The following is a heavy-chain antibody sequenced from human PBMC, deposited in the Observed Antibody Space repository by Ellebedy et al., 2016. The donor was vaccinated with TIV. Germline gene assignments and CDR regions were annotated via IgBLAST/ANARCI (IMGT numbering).Heavy chain of an antibody. Sequence: SGPTLVKPTQTLTLTCTFSGFSLSTSGVGVGWIRQPPGKALEWLALIYWDDDKRYSPSLKSRLTITKDTSKNQVVLTMTNMDPVDTATYYCARASGSYYWGPFTHFDYWGQGTLVTVSS. CDR2: IYWDDDK. J-gene: IGHJ4*02. CDR3: ARASGSYYWGPFTHFDY. D-gene: IGHD1-26*01. V-gene: IGHV2-5*02. CDR1: GFSLSTSGVG.